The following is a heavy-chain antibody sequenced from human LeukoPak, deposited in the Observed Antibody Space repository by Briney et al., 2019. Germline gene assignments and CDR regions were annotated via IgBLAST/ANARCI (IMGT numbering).Heavy chain of an antibody. CDR2: ISGSGGSA. V-gene: IGHV3-23*01. J-gene: IGHJ4*02. Sequence: GGSLRLSCAASGFTFSDYYMSWVRQAPGKGLEWVSSISGSGGSAYYADSVKGRFTISRDNSKNTLFLQMNSLRAEDTAIYYCAKNTLFAYWGQGALVTVSS. CDR3: AKNTLFAY. CDR1: GFTFSDYY.